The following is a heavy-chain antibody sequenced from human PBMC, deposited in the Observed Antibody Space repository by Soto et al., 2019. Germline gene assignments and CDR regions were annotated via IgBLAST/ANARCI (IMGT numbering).Heavy chain of an antibody. CDR1: GYSFTSYW. CDR3: ARQATVTTWGPAYYYYMDV. Sequence: GESLKISCKGSGYSFTSYWIGWVRQMPGKGLEWMGIIYPGDSDTRYSPSFQGQVTISADKSISTAYLQWSSLKASDTAMYYCARQATVTTWGPAYYYYMDVWGKGTTVTVSS. V-gene: IGHV5-51*01. D-gene: IGHD4-17*01. CDR2: IYPGDSDT. J-gene: IGHJ6*03.